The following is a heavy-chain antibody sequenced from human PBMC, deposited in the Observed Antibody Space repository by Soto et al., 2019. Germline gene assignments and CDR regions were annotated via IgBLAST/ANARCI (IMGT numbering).Heavy chain of an antibody. CDR1: GGSISSSSYY. CDR3: ARLDAEDEAPLIVVVPAATGHFDY. V-gene: IGHV4-39*01. CDR2: IYYSGST. J-gene: IGHJ4*02. Sequence: QLQLQESGPGLVKPSETLSLTCTVSGGSISSSSYYWGWIRQPPGKGLEWIGSIYYSGSTYYNPSPKSRVPKSVDTSKTQFSLKLSSVTAADTAVYYCARLDAEDEAPLIVVVPAATGHFDYWGQGTLVTVSS. D-gene: IGHD2-2*01.